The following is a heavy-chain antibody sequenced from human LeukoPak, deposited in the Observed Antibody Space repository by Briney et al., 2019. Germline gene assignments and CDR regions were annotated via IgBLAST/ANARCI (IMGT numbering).Heavy chain of an antibody. CDR1: GFTFSSYE. J-gene: IGHJ5*02. CDR3: ARAAVAGWGYNWFDP. D-gene: IGHD6-19*01. CDR2: ISSSGSTI. Sequence: RPGGSLRLSCAASGFTFSSYEMNWVRQAPGKGLEWVSYISSSGSTIYYADSVKGRFTISRDNAKNSLYLQMNSLRAEGTAVYYCARAAVAGWGYNWFDPWGQGTLVTVSS. V-gene: IGHV3-48*03.